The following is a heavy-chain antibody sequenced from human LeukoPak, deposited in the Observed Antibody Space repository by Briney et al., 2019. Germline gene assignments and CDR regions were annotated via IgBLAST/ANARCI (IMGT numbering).Heavy chain of an antibody. CDR3: ARVRYDFWSGYYGAYEGSKEFDY. Sequence: SETLSLTCTVSGGSISSYYWSWIRQPAGKGLEWIGRIYSTGSTKYSPSLESRLTMSLDTSKDQFSLKLTSVTAADTAVCYCARVRYDFWSGYYGAYEGSKEFDYWGQGTLVTVSS. CDR1: GGSISSYY. D-gene: IGHD3-3*01. CDR2: IYSTGST. J-gene: IGHJ4*02. V-gene: IGHV4-4*07.